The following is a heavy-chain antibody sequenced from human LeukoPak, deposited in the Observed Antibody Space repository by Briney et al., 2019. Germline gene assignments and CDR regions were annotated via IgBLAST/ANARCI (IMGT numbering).Heavy chain of an antibody. J-gene: IGHJ5*02. D-gene: IGHD3-22*01. V-gene: IGHV1-69*04. CDR1: GGTFTSYA. CDR2: IIPILGIA. Sequence: ASVKVSCKASGGTFTSYAISWVRQAPGQGLEWMGRIIPILGIANCAQKFQGRVTITADNSTSTAYMELSSLRSEDTAVYYCARDLGVYYYDSSGYSPPTWGQGTLVTVSS. CDR3: ARDLGVYYYDSSGYSPPT.